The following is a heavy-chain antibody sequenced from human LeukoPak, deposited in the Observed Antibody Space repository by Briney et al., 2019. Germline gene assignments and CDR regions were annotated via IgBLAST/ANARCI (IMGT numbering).Heavy chain of an antibody. J-gene: IGHJ4*02. CDR3: ASGVPPYYFDY. CDR1: GGSISSYY. Sequence: PSETLSLTCTVSGGSISSYYWSWIRQPPGKGLEWIGYIYYSGSTNYNPSLKSRVTISVDTSKNQFSLKLSSVTAADTAVYYCASGVPPYYFDYWGQGTLVTVSS. V-gene: IGHV4-59*01. D-gene: IGHD6-6*01. CDR2: IYYSGST.